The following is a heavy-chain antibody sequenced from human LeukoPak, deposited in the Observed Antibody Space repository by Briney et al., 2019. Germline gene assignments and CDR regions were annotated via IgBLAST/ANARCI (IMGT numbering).Heavy chain of an antibody. Sequence: SETLSLTCTVSGGSISSYYWSWIRQPPGKGLEWIGYIYYSGSTNYNPSLKSRVTISVDTSKNQFSLKLSSVTAADTAVYYCARGSVWGSYRFDYWGQGTLVTVSS. CDR2: IYYSGST. V-gene: IGHV4-59*01. CDR1: GGSISSYY. D-gene: IGHD3-16*02. J-gene: IGHJ4*02. CDR3: ARGSVWGSYRFDY.